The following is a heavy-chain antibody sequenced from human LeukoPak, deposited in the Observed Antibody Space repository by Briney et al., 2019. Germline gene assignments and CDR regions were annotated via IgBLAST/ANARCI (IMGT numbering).Heavy chain of an antibody. CDR1: GGSISSGGYY. D-gene: IGHD4-17*01. Sequence: SQTLSLTCTVSGGSISSGGYYWSWIRQPPGKGLEWIGYIYHSGSTYYNPSLKSRVTISVDTSKNQFSLKLSSVTAADTAVYYCARVAYGLNWFDPWGQGTLVTVSS. J-gene: IGHJ5*02. CDR3: ARVAYGLNWFDP. CDR2: IYHSGST. V-gene: IGHV4-30-2*05.